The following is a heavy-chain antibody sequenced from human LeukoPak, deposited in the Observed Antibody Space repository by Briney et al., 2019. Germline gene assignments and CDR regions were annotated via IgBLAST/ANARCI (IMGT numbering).Heavy chain of an antibody. Sequence: GASVKVSCKASGYTFTSYGISWVRQAPGQGLEWMGWINPNSGGTNYAQKFQGRVTMTRDTSIRTAYMELSRLRSDDTAVYYCARADMVRGVGLFFDRNWFDPWGQGTLVTVSS. CDR2: INPNSGGT. J-gene: IGHJ5*02. CDR1: GYTFTSYG. V-gene: IGHV1-2*02. D-gene: IGHD3-10*01. CDR3: ARADMVRGVGLFFDRNWFDP.